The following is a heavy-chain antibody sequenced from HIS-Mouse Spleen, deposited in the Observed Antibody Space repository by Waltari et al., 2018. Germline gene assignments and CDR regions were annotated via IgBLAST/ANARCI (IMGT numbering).Heavy chain of an antibody. CDR2: IYYSGSP. Sequence: QLQLQESGPGLVKPSETLSLTCTVSGGSIRRSRYYWGGIRQPPGKGLEWIGSIYYSGSPYYNPSLKSRVTISVDTSKNQFSLKLSSVTAADTAVYYCAREIPYSSSWYDWYFDLWGRGTLVTVSS. D-gene: IGHD6-13*01. CDR3: AREIPYSSSWYDWYFDL. V-gene: IGHV4-39*07. CDR1: GGSIRRSRYY. J-gene: IGHJ2*01.